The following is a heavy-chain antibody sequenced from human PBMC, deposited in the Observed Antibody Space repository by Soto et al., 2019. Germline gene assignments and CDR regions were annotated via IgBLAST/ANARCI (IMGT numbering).Heavy chain of an antibody. D-gene: IGHD3-22*01. CDR1: GGSISSSDYY. CDR2: IYYRGST. V-gene: IGHV4-30-4*01. Sequence: QVQLQESGPGLVKPSQTLSLTCTVSGGSISSSDYYWSWLRQSPGRGLEWIGYIYYRGSTYYNPSLSSRVAISVDTSKSQFSLKLSSVTAADSAVDFCAGDYESSGFISYWGQGTLVTVSS. J-gene: IGHJ4*02. CDR3: AGDYESSGFISY.